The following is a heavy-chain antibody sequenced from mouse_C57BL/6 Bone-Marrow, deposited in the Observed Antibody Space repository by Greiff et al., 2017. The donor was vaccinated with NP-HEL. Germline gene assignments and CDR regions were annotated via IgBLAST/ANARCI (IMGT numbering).Heavy chain of an antibody. J-gene: IGHJ2*01. D-gene: IGHD1-1*01. Sequence: QVQLQQPGAELVMPGASVKLSCKASGYTFTSYWMHWVKQRPGQGLEWIGEIDPSDSYTNYNQKFKGKSTLTVDKSSSTAYMQLSSLTSEDSAVYYCARPHYYGSSSHFDYWGQGTTLTVSS. V-gene: IGHV1-69*01. CDR1: GYTFTSYW. CDR2: IDPSDSYT. CDR3: ARPHYYGSSSHFDY.